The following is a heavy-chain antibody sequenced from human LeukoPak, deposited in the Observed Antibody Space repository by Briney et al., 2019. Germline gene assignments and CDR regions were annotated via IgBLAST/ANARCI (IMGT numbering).Heavy chain of an antibody. D-gene: IGHD3-3*01. Sequence: GGSLRLSCAASGFTFSTYGMSWVRQAPGKGLEWVSAIISGSGVTTYYADSVKGRFTISRDNSKNTLYLQMNSLRAEDTAVYYCARDILEWFYRGDAFDIWGQGTMVTVSS. V-gene: IGHV3-23*01. CDR1: GFTFSTYG. J-gene: IGHJ3*02. CDR2: IISGSGVTT. CDR3: ARDILEWFYRGDAFDI.